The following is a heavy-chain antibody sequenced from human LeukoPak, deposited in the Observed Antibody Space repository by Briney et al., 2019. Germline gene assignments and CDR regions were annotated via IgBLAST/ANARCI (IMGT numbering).Heavy chain of an antibody. CDR1: GGSVSSSSHY. Sequence: SETLSLTCTVSGGSVSSSSHYWGCIRQPPGKGLEWIGTIYCSGGTYYNPSRKSRVTMFVDTSKGQFSLKMSSVTAADTAVFYCARQLPGLSAMDVWGQGTTVTVSS. J-gene: IGHJ6*02. CDR3: ARQLPGLSAMDV. CDR2: IYCSGGT. V-gene: IGHV4-39*01. D-gene: IGHD2-15*01.